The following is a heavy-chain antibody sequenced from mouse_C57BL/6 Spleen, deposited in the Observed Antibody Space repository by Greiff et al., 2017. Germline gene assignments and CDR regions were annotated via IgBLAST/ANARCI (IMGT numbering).Heavy chain of an antibody. CDR3: ARSGDGFYYAMDY. CDR1: GYTFTSYW. Sequence: VQLQQPGAELVKPGASVKLSCTASGYTFTSYWMHWVQQRPGRGLEWIGRIDPNSGGTKYKEKFKSKATLTVDKPSSTAYMQLSSLTSEDSAVYWCARSGDGFYYAMDYWGQGTSVTVSA. V-gene: IGHV1-72*01. CDR2: IDPNSGGT. D-gene: IGHD2-3*01. J-gene: IGHJ4*01.